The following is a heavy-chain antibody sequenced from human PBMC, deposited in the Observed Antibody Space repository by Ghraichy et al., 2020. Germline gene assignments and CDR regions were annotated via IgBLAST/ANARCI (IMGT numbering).Heavy chain of an antibody. Sequence: SETLSLTCTVSGGSISSYYWSWIRQPPGKGLEWIGYIYTSGSTNYNPSLKSRVTISVDTSKNQFSLKLSSVTAADTAVYYCARSAHIRSYCSGGSCYLGLDYWGQGTLVTVSS. D-gene: IGHD2-15*01. CDR3: ARSAHIRSYCSGGSCYLGLDY. CDR2: IYTSGST. V-gene: IGHV4-4*09. CDR1: GGSISSYY. J-gene: IGHJ4*02.